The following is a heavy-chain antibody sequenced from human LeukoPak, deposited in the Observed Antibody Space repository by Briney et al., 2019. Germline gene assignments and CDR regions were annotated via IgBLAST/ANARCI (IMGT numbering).Heavy chain of an antibody. CDR1: GYTFTGYY. J-gene: IGHJ2*01. D-gene: IGHD4-17*01. V-gene: IGHV1-2*02. CDR2: INPNSGGT. CDR3: ARDITTVTTGWYFDL. Sequence: ASVKVSCKASGYTFTGYYMHWVRQAPGQGLEWMGWINPNSGGTNYAQKFQGGVTMTRDTSISTAYMELSRLRSDDTAVYYCARDITTVTTGWYFDLWGRGTLVTVSS.